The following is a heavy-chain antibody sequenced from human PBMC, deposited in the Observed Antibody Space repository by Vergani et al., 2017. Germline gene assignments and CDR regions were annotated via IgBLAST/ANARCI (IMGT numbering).Heavy chain of an antibody. D-gene: IGHD2-15*01. V-gene: IGHV1-69*04. CDR1: GGTFSSYA. J-gene: IGHJ3*02. CDR2: IIPILGIA. CDR3: ATYHCSGGSCYLNDAFDI. Sequence: QVQLVQSGAEVKKPGSSVKVSCKASGGTFSSYAISWVRQAPGQGLEWMGRIIPILGIANYAQKFQGRVTITADKSTSTAYMELSSLRSEDTAVYYCATYHCSGGSCYLNDAFDIWGQGTMVTVSS.